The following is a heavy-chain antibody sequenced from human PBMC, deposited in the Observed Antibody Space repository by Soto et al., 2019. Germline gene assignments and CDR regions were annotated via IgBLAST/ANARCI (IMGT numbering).Heavy chain of an antibody. V-gene: IGHV3-49*03. CDR3: TRDGTSSGWTKNPYYFDY. CDR2: IRSKAYGGTT. Sequence: GGSLRLSCTASGFTFGDYAMSWFRQAPGKGLEWVGFIRSKAYGGTTEYAASVKGRFTISRDDSKSIAYLQMNSLKTEDTAVYYCTRDGTSSGWTKNPYYFDYWGQGTLVTVSS. J-gene: IGHJ4*02. CDR1: GFTFGDYA. D-gene: IGHD6-19*01.